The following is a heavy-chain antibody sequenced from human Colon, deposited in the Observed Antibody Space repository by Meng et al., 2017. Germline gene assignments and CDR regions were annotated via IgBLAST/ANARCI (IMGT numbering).Heavy chain of an antibody. CDR3: ARGSNYDSSGTFDY. CDR1: GFTFSSYA. Sequence: GESLKISCAASGFTFSSYAMHWVRQAPGKGLEWVAVISYDGSNKYYADSVKGRFTISRDNSKNTLYLQMNSLRAEDTAVYYCARGSNYDSSGTFDYWGQGTLVTVSS. V-gene: IGHV3-30*01. D-gene: IGHD3-22*01. J-gene: IGHJ4*02. CDR2: ISYDGSNK.